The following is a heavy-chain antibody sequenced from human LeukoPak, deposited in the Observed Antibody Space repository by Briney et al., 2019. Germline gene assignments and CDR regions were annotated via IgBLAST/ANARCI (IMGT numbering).Heavy chain of an antibody. CDR1: GFTFSSYA. CDR3: ARDSGYCSSTSCINPPSDY. J-gene: IGHJ4*02. D-gene: IGHD2-2*01. Sequence: PGRSLRLSCAASGFTFSSYAMHWVRQAPGKGLEWVAVISYDGSNKYYADSVKGRFTISRDNSKNTLYLQMNSLRAEDTAVYYCARDSGYCSSTSCINPPSDYWGQGTLVTVSS. CDR2: ISYDGSNK. V-gene: IGHV3-30*04.